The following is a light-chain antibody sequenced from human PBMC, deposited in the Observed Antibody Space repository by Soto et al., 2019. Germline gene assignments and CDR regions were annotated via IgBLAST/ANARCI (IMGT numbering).Light chain of an antibody. CDR2: DVS. J-gene: IGLJ1*01. CDR1: SSDVGGYNY. Sequence: QSALTQPASVSGSPGQSITISCTGTSSDVGGYNYVSWYQQHPGKAPKLMIYDVSNRPSGVSNRFSGSKSGNTASLTISGLQAEDEADYYCSSFTSSITFVFGTGPKVTVL. V-gene: IGLV2-14*01. CDR3: SSFTSSITFV.